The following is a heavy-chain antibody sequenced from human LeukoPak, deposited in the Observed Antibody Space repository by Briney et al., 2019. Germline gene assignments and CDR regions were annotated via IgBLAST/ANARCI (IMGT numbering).Heavy chain of an antibody. J-gene: IGHJ4*02. CDR1: GGTFSSYA. CDR3: ARDVDSSSWFDY. CDR2: IIPIFGTA. V-gene: IGHV1-69*13. D-gene: IGHD6-13*01. Sequence: SVKVSCRASGGTFSSYAISWVRQAPGQGLEWMGGIIPIFGTANYAQKFQGRVTITADESTSTAYMELSSLRSEDTAVYYCARDVDSSSWFDYWGQGTLVTVSS.